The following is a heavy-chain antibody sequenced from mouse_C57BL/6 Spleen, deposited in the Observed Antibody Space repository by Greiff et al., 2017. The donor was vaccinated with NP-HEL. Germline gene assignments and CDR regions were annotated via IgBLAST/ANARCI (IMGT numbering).Heavy chain of an antibody. Sequence: EVQLQQSGAELVRPGASVKLSCTASGFNIKDDYMHWVKQRPEQGLEWIGWIDPENGDTEYASKFQGKATITADTSSNTAYLQLSSLTSEDTAVYYCTPSGMDYWGQGTSVTVSS. V-gene: IGHV14-4*01. CDR2: IDPENGDT. CDR1: GFNIKDDY. CDR3: TPSGMDY. J-gene: IGHJ4*01. D-gene: IGHD3-1*01.